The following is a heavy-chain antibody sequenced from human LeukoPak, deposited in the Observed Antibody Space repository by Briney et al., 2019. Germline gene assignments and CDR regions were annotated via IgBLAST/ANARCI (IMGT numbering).Heavy chain of an antibody. J-gene: IGHJ4*02. CDR2: IYHSGST. D-gene: IGHD3-10*01. CDR1: GGSISSGGYY. CDR3: ARESLSGSYYPRYFDY. Sequence: SQTLSLTCTVSGGSISSGGYYWSWIRQPPGKGLEWIGYIYHSGSTYYNPSLKSRVTISVDRSKNQFSLKLSSVTAADTAVYYCARESLSGSYYPRYFDYWGQGTLVTVSS. V-gene: IGHV4-30-2*01.